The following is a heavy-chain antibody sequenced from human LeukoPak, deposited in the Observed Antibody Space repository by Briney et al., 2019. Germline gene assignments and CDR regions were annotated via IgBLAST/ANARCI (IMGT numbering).Heavy chain of an antibody. D-gene: IGHD3-22*01. CDR2: VSNSGST. V-gene: IGHV4-59*08. J-gene: IGHJ4*02. CDR3: ASRAYYDSSGLDY. CDR1: GGSIRNYY. Sequence: PSETLSLTCSVSGGSIRNYYWTWIRQPPGKGLEWIGHVSNSGSTKYNPSLKSRVTISIATSKKHFSLKLSSVTAADTAVYYCASRAYYDSSGLDYWGQGILVTVSS.